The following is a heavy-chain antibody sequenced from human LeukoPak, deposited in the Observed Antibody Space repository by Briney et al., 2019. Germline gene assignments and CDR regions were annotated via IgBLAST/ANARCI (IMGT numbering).Heavy chain of an antibody. CDR3: AKGKGERGYSGYDANYGDYEGGIDY. Sequence: GGSLRLSCAASGFTFSSYGMHWVRQAPGKGLEWVAVISYDGSNKYYADSVKGRFTISRDNSKNTLYLQMNSLRAEDTAVYYCAKGKGERGYSGYDANYGDYEGGIDYWGQGTLVTVSS. V-gene: IGHV3-30*18. CDR2: ISYDGSNK. J-gene: IGHJ4*02. CDR1: GFTFSSYG. D-gene: IGHD5-12*01.